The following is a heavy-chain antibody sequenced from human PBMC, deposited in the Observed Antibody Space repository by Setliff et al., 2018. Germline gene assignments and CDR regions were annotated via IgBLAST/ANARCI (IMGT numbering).Heavy chain of an antibody. Sequence: SETLSLTCAVYGGSFSGYYWSWIRQPPGKGLEWIGKINHTGGTNYSPSLKSRVTISVDTSKNQFSLKLTSVTAADTAVYYCARGYCSSPSCFFAGWFDPWGQGTLVTVSS. CDR1: GGSFSGYY. D-gene: IGHD2-2*01. V-gene: IGHV4-34*01. J-gene: IGHJ5*02. CDR3: ARGYCSSPSCFFAGWFDP. CDR2: INHTGGT.